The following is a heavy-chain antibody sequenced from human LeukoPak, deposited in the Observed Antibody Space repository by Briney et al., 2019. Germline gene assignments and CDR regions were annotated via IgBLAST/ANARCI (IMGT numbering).Heavy chain of an antibody. J-gene: IGHJ4*02. CDR3: ARDADGPGSLIDY. CDR1: GFTFSTYW. V-gene: IGHV3-74*01. CDR2: INNDGSGT. D-gene: IGHD2-8*01. Sequence: GGSPRLSCAASGFTFSTYWMQWVRQAPGKGLVWVSRINNDGSGTTYADSVKGRFTISRDNPKNTVFLQMNSLRAEDTAVYYCARDADGPGSLIDYWGQGALVTVSS.